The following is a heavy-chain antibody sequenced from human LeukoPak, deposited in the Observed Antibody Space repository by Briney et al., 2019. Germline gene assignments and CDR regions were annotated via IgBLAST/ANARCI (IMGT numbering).Heavy chain of an antibody. V-gene: IGHV3-23*01. Sequence: GGSLRLSCVVSGFTFSSYAMNWVRQAPGKGLEWVSAISGSGGSTYYADSVKGRFTISRDNSKNTLYLQMNSLRAEDTAVYYCAGQDWLGDRYYFDYWGQGSLVTVSS. CDR2: ISGSGGST. CDR1: GFTFSSYA. D-gene: IGHD3-9*01. J-gene: IGHJ4*02. CDR3: AGQDWLGDRYYFDY.